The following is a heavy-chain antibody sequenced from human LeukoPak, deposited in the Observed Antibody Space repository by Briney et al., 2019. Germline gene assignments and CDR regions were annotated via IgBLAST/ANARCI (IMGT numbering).Heavy chain of an antibody. CDR3: AREGLELL. D-gene: IGHD1-7*01. CDR2: ISSSSTTI. V-gene: IGHV3-48*02. Sequence: GSLRLSWSTPGFTFRSNSIDWVRQAPGKGVEWVSYISSSSTTIYYADSVKGRFTISRDNAKNSLYLQMNSLRDEDTAVYYCAREGLELLWGQGTLVTVSS. J-gene: IGHJ4*02. CDR1: GFTFRSNS.